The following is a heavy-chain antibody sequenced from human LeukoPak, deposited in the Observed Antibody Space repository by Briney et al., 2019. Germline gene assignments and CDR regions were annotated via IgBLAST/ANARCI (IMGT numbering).Heavy chain of an antibody. CDR3: ARDRSSGWYGYDY. D-gene: IGHD6-19*01. J-gene: IGHJ4*02. V-gene: IGHV3-53*01. Sequence: GGSLRLSCVASGFTVSSNYMSWVRQAPGKGLEWVSVIYSGSSTYYAESVKGRFTISRNTSKNTLYLQMNSLRADDTAVYYCARDRSSGWYGYDYWGQGTLVTVSS. CDR2: IYSGSST. CDR1: GFTVSSNY.